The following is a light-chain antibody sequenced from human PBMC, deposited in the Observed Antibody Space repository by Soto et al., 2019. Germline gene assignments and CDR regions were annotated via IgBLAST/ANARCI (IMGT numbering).Light chain of an antibody. Sequence: ESVLTQSPGTLSLSPGERATLSCRASQSVRSSFLAWYQLKPGQAPRLLIYGASSRATGIPDRFSGSGSGTDFTLTLSSLEPEDFAVYYCHQYDRSPRTFGQGTKVEIK. V-gene: IGKV3-20*01. J-gene: IGKJ1*01. CDR3: HQYDRSPRT. CDR2: GAS. CDR1: QSVRSSF.